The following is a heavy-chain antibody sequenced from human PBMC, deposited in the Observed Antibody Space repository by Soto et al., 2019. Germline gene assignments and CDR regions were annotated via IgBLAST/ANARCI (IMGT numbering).Heavy chain of an antibody. CDR3: ARAYCGGDCYPRYYYYGMDV. Sequence: QVQLVQSGAEVKKPGASVKVSCKASGYTFTSYGISWVRQAPGQGLEWMGWISAYNGNTNYAQQLQGRVTMTTDTATSTAYMELGSLRSDDTAVYYCARAYCGGDCYPRYYYYGMDVWGEGTTVTVSS. V-gene: IGHV1-18*01. CDR2: ISAYNGNT. CDR1: GYTFTSYG. D-gene: IGHD2-21*02. J-gene: IGHJ6*04.